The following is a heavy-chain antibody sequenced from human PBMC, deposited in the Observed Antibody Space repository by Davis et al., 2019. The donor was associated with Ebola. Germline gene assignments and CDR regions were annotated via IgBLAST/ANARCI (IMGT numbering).Heavy chain of an antibody. J-gene: IGHJ4*02. Sequence: GESLKISCAASGFTFSSYGMHWVRQAPGKGLEWVAVISYDGSNKYYADSVKGRFTISRDNSKNTLYLQMNSLRAEVTAVYYCAKFGWELRGFDYWGQGTLVTVSS. CDR2: ISYDGSNK. CDR1: GFTFSSYG. CDR3: AKFGWELRGFDY. V-gene: IGHV3-30*18. D-gene: IGHD1-26*01.